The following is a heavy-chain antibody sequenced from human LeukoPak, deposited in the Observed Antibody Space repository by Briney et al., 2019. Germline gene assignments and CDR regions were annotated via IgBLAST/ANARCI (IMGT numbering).Heavy chain of an antibody. CDR1: GFTFSSYG. CDR3: AKESKDSSSWYEFTYYYYYYGMDV. CDR2: IRYDGSNK. J-gene: IGHJ6*02. D-gene: IGHD6-13*01. Sequence: QPGGSLRLSCAASGFTFSSYGMHWVRQAPGKGLEWVAFIRYDGSNKYYADSVKGRFTIPRDNSKNTLYLQMNSLRAEDTAVYYCAKESKDSSSWYEFTYYYYYYGMDVWGQGTTVTVSS. V-gene: IGHV3-30*02.